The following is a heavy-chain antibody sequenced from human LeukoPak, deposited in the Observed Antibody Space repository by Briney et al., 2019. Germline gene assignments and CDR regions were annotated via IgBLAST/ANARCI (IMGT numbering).Heavy chain of an antibody. V-gene: IGHV1-2*02. D-gene: IGHD6-19*01. CDR1: GYTFTGYY. CDR3: ATGHGIAVAGAYYFDH. J-gene: IGHJ4*02. Sequence: ASVKVSCKASGYTFTGYYMHWVRQAPGQGLEWMGWINPNSGGTNYAQKFQGRVTMTRDTSISTAYMELSSLRSEDTAVYYCATGHGIAVAGAYYFDHWGQGTLVTVSS. CDR2: INPNSGGT.